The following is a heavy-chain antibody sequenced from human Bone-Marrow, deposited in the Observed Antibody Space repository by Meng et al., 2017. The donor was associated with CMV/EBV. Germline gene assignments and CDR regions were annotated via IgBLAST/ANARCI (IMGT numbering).Heavy chain of an antibody. CDR3: LGRDGYIFDY. CDR2: INPNSGGT. J-gene: IGHJ4*02. D-gene: IGHD5-24*01. V-gene: IGHV1-2*02. Sequence: ASVKVSCKASGYTFTGYYMHWVRQAPGQGLEWMGWINPNSGGTNYAQKFQGRVTMTRDTSISIAYMELSRLRSDDTAVYYCLGRDGYIFDYWGQGTLVTVSS. CDR1: GYTFTGYY.